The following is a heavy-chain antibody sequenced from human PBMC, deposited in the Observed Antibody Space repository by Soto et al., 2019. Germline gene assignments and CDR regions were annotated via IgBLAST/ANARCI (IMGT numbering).Heavy chain of an antibody. CDR1: GGSFSGYY. Sequence: SETLSLTCAVYGGSFSGYYWSWIRQPPGKGLEWIGEINHSGSTNYNPSLESRVTISVDTSKNQFALKLSSVTAADTAVYYCATRGGTGYTLDYWGQGTLVTVSS. CDR3: ATRGGTGYTLDY. J-gene: IGHJ4*02. CDR2: INHSGST. V-gene: IGHV4-34*01. D-gene: IGHD3-9*01.